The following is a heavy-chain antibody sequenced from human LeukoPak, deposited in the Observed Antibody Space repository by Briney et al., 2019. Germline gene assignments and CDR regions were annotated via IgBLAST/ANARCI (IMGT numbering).Heavy chain of an antibody. CDR1: GYIFTSYD. CDR2: MSPNSGNT. V-gene: IGHV1-8*01. Sequence: ASVKVSCKASGYIFTSYDINWVRQATGQRLEWLGWMSPNSGNTGYAQNFQGRVTMTRSTALSTAYMELSSLKSDDTAVYYCAAYCSGGSCWPPYYYGMDVWGQGTTVTVSS. D-gene: IGHD2-15*01. J-gene: IGHJ6*02. CDR3: AAYCSGGSCWPPYYYGMDV.